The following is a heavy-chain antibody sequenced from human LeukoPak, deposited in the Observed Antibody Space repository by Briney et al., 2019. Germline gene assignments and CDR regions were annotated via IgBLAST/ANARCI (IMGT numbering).Heavy chain of an antibody. CDR2: ISWNSGSI. J-gene: IGHJ4*02. CDR1: GFTFDDYA. D-gene: IGHD1-1*01. Sequence: GRSLRLSCAASGFTFDDYAMHWVRQAPGKGLEWVSGISWNSGSIGYADSVKGRFTISRDNAKNSLYLQMNSLRAEDTALYYCAKDNRNDFDYFDYWGQGTLVTVSS. V-gene: IGHV3-9*01. CDR3: AKDNRNDFDYFDY.